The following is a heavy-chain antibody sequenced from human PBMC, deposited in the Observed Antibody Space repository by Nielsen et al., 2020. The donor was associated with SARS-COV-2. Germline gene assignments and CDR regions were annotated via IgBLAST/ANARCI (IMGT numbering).Heavy chain of an antibody. CDR2: ISWNSGSI. D-gene: IGHD6-13*01. CDR3: AKDPSDGYSSSWYFDY. Sequence: GGSLRLSSAASGFTFDDYAMHWVRQAPGKGLEWVSGISWNSGSIAYADSVKGRFTISRDNAKSSLYLQMNSLRAEETALYYCAKDPSDGYSSSWYFDYWGQGTLVTVSS. V-gene: IGHV3-9*01. CDR1: GFTFDDYA. J-gene: IGHJ4*02.